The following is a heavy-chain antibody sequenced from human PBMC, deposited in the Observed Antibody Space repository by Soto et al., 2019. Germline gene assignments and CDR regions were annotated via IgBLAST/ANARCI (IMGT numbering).Heavy chain of an antibody. CDR3: AKDIGAAGVFDY. D-gene: IGHD6-13*01. J-gene: IGHJ4*02. Sequence: QLLESGGGLVQPGGSLRLTCAASGFDFSAYAMSWVRQAPGKGLEWVSGISGRGDSTDYADSVRGRFTISRDNYRNMLDLRMHSLRVEDTAVYYCAKDIGAAGVFDYWGQGILVTVSS. CDR2: ISGRGDST. V-gene: IGHV3-23*01. CDR1: GFDFSAYA.